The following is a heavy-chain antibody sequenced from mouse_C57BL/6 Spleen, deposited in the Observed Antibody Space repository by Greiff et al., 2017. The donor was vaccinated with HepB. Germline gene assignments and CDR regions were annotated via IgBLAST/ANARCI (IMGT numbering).Heavy chain of an antibody. CDR3: ERHEESGGNYWFAY. D-gene: IGHD2-1*01. CDR1: EYDFPSYD. J-gene: IGHJ4*01. CDR2: IDSDGGST. V-gene: IGHV5-2*01. Sequence: EVKLVESGGGLVQPGESLKLSCESTEYDFPSYDMSWVRKTPEKRLELVAAIDSDGGSTYYPDTMERRFIISRDNTKKTLYPQMSSLRSEDTALYYCERHEESGGNYWFAYWGKGTSVTVSS.